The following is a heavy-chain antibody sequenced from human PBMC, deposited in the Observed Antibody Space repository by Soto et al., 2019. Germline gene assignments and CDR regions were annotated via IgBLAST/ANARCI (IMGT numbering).Heavy chain of an antibody. CDR2: IYYSGST. D-gene: IGHD3-22*01. V-gene: IGHV4-31*03. Sequence: SETLSLTCTVSGGSISSGGYYWSWIRQHPGKGLEWIGYIYYSGSTYYNPSLKSRVTISVDTSKNQFSLKLSSVTAADTAVYYCARGSLYYYDSSGPDDYWGQGTLVT. J-gene: IGHJ4*02. CDR3: ARGSLYYYDSSGPDDY. CDR1: GGSISSGGYY.